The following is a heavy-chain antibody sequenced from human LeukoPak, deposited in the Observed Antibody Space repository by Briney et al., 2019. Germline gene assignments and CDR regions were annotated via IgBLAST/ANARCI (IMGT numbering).Heavy chain of an antibody. CDR3: ARDRGAGDYPLGAFDI. V-gene: IGHV3-33*08. Sequence: GGSLRLSCAASGFTFSSYAMHWVRQAPGKGLEWVAVIWYDGSNKYYADSVKGRFTISRDNSKNTLYLQMNSLRAEDTAVYYCARDRGAGDYPLGAFDIWGQGTMVTVSS. CDR1: GFTFSSYA. CDR2: IWYDGSNK. J-gene: IGHJ3*02. D-gene: IGHD4-17*01.